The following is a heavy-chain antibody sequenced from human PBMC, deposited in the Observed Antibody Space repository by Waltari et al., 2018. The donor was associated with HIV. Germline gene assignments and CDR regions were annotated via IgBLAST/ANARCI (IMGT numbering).Heavy chain of an antibody. CDR1: GYTFTGSY. V-gene: IGHV1-2*02. CDR3: ARGQAGIAAHYYYYGMDV. D-gene: IGHD6-13*01. CDR2: INPNSGGT. Sequence: QVQLVQSGAAVKKPGASVTVSCKPPGYTFTGSYMLWVRQAPGQVLEWMGWINPNSGGTNYAQKFQGRVTMTRGTSISTAYMELSRLRSDDTAVYYCARGQAGIAAHYYYYGMDVWGQGTTVTVSS. J-gene: IGHJ6*02.